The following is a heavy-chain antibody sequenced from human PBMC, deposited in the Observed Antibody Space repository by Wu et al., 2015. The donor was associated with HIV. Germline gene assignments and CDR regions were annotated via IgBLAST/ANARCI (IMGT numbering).Heavy chain of an antibody. D-gene: IGHD2-2*01. CDR1: GGTFSSYA. V-gene: IGHV1-69*05. Sequence: QVQLVQSGAEVKKPGSSVKVSCKASGGTFSSYAISWVRQAPGQGLEWMGGIIPIFGTANYAQKFQGRVTITTDESTSTAYMELSSLRSEDTAVYYCARDLYCSSTSCPPWFDPWAREPWSPSPQ. CDR2: IIPIFGTA. CDR3: ARDLYCSSTSCPPWFDP. J-gene: IGHJ5*02.